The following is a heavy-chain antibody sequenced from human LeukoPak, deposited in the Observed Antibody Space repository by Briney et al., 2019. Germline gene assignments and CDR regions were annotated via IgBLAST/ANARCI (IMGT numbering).Heavy chain of an antibody. D-gene: IGHD2/OR15-2a*01. J-gene: IGHJ6*03. CDR3: ARQISDYYYYYMDV. CDR1: GGSISSSSYN. V-gene: IGHV4-39*01. CDR2: IYYSGSA. Sequence: SETLTLTCTVSGGSISSSSYNWGWIRQPPGKGLVWIGSIYYSGSAYYNPSLKSRVTISVDPSKNQFSLKLSSVTAADTAMYYCARQISDYYYYYMDVWGEGITVTVSS.